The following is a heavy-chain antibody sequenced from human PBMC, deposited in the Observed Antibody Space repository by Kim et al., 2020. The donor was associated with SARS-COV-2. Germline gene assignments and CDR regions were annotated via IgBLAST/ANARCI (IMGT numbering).Heavy chain of an antibody. J-gene: IGHJ4*02. D-gene: IGHD2-2*01. CDR2: ISYDGSNK. Sequence: GGSLRLSCAASGFTFSSYGMHWVRQAPGKGLEWVAVISYDGSNKYYADSVKGRFTISRDNSKNTLYLQMNSLRAEDTAVYYCARLSGYCSSTSCYVEDYWGQGTLVTVSS. V-gene: IGHV3-30*03. CDR1: GFTFSSYG. CDR3: ARLSGYCSSTSCYVEDY.